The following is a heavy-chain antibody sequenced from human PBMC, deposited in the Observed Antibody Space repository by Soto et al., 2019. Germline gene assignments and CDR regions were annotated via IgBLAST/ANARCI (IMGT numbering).Heavy chain of an antibody. D-gene: IGHD6-13*01. Sequence: PGESLKISCKGSGYSFTSNWIGWVRQMPGKGLEWMGIIYPGDPDITYSPSFQGQVTISADKSISTAYLQWSSLKASDTAMYYCARLLVSSSWYSFDYWGQGTLVTAPQ. V-gene: IGHV5-51*01. J-gene: IGHJ4*02. CDR1: GYSFTSNW. CDR2: IYPGDPDI. CDR3: ARLLVSSSWYSFDY.